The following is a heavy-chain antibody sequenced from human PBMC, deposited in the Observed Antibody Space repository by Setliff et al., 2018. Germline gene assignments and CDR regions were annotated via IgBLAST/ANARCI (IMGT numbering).Heavy chain of an antibody. CDR2: ISYDGSNK. CDR3: ARGREANWNPWANWFDP. J-gene: IGHJ5*02. D-gene: IGHD1-1*01. V-gene: IGHV3-30*04. CDR1: GFTFSRYA. Sequence: GGSLRLSCAASGFTFSRYAMHWVRQAPGKGLEWVAIISYDGSNKYYADSVKGRFTISRDNSKNTLYLQMNSLRAEDTAVYYCARGREANWNPWANWFDPWGQGTLVTVSS.